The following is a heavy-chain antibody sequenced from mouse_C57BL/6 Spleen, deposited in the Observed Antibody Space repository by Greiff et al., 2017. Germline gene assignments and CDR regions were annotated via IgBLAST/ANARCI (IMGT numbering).Heavy chain of an antibody. J-gene: IGHJ4*01. CDR2: IYPRSGNT. CDR3: ARGGEGYAMDY. Sequence: VKLQESGAELARPGASVKLSCKASGYTFTSYGISWVKQRTGQGLEWIGEIYPRSGNTYYNEKFKGKATLTADKSSSTAYMELRSLTSEDSAVYFCARGGEGYAMDYWGQGTPVTVSS. CDR1: GYTFTSYG. V-gene: IGHV1-81*01.